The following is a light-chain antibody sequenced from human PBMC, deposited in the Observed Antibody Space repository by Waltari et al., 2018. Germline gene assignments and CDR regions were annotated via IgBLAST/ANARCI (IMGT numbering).Light chain of an antibody. CDR3: SSSTSSSTLA. Sequence: QSALTQPASVSGSPGQSITISCTGTSGDVGGYKYVSWYQQQPGKAPKLMIYDVTNRPSWVSHLFSRSKSGNSSSLPISGLQAEYEADYYCSSSTSSSTLAFGGGTKLTVL. CDR1: SGDVGGYKY. J-gene: IGLJ2*01. V-gene: IGLV2-14*03. CDR2: DVT.